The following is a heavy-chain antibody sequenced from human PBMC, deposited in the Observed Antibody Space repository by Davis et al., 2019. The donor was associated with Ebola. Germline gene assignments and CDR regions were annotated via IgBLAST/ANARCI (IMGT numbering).Heavy chain of an antibody. CDR3: ARTKYQGAFDI. CDR1: GFTFDDYA. CDR2: IYYSGST. J-gene: IGHJ3*02. V-gene: IGHV4-59*01. D-gene: IGHD2-2*01. Sequence: ESLKISCAASGFTFDDYAMHWIRQPPGKALDCVGSIYYSGSTNYNPSLKSRVTISVDTSKNQFSLKLSSVTAADTAVYYCARTKYQGAFDIWGQGTMVTVSS.